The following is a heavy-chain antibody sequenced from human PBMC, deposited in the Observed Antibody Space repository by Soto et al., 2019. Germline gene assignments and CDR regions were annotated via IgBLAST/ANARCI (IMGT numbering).Heavy chain of an antibody. D-gene: IGHD2-8*02. CDR1: EFTFSSYA. CDR2: IRGSGGSE. CDR3: SKVGGYWYNYNLDV. V-gene: IGHV3-23*01. J-gene: IGHJ6*03. Sequence: GGSLSLPCAPFEFTFSSYAMGGFGPCPEKGGEGVSAIRGSGGSEYDTDSAKRRHTISSNNANNTPYLQMISLRGEDTAVYYCSKVGGYWYNYNLDVWGQGTTVTVSS.